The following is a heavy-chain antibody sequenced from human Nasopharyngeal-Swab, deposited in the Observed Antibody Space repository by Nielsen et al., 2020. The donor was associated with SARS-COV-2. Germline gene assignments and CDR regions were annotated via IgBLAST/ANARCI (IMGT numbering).Heavy chain of an antibody. CDR3: ARLFYDILTGSLYFDY. D-gene: IGHD3-9*01. V-gene: IGHV4-39*01. CDR2: IYYSGST. CDR1: GGSISSSSYY. Sequence: SETLSLTCTVSGGSISSSSYYWGWIRQPPGKGLEWIGSIYYSGSTYYNPSLKSRVTISVDTSKNQFSLKLSSVTAADTAVYYCARLFYDILTGSLYFDYWGQGTLVTVSS. J-gene: IGHJ4*02.